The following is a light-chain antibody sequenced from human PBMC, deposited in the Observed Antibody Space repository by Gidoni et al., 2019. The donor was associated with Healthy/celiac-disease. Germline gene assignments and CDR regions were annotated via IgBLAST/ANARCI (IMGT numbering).Light chain of an antibody. V-gene: IGKV4-1*01. CDR3: QQYYSTPLT. CDR1: QSVLYSSNNKNY. J-gene: IGKJ4*01. Sequence: EIVITQSPDSPAVSLGERATINCKSSQSVLYSSNNKNYLAWYQQKPGQPPKLLIYWASTRESGVPDRFSGSGSGTDFTLTISSLQAEEVAVYYCQQYYSTPLTFGGGTKVEIK. CDR2: WAS.